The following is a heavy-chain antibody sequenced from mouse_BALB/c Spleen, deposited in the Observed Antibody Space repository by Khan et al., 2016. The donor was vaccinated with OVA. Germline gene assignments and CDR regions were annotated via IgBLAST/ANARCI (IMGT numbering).Heavy chain of an antibody. CDR1: GFNIKDYY. CDR2: IDPENGHT. Sequence: EVQLQQSGAELVRPGASVKLSCKASGFNIKDYYIPWVKQRPEQGLEWIGWIDPENGHTIYDPKFQGKASITADTSSNTAYLQLSSLASDDSAVYYCASRVYGNYWFAYWGQGTLVTVSA. D-gene: IGHD2-1*01. V-gene: IGHV14-1*02. J-gene: IGHJ3*01. CDR3: ASRVYGNYWFAY.